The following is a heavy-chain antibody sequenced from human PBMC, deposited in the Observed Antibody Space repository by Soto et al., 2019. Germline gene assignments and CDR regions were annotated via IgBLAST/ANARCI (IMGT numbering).Heavy chain of an antibody. V-gene: IGHV3-23*01. CDR1: GFTFSSYA. CDR2: ISGSGTST. J-gene: IGHJ4*02. CDR3: AKTEQWLIAYFDY. Sequence: PGGSLRLSCAASGFTFSSYAMSWVRQAPGKGPEWVSAISGSGTSTYYADSVKGRFTISRDNSKNTLYLQMNSLRAEDTAVYYCAKTEQWLIAYFDYWGQGTLVTVSS. D-gene: IGHD6-19*01.